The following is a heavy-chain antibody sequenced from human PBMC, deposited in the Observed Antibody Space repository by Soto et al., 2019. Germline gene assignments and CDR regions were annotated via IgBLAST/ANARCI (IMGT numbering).Heavy chain of an antibody. V-gene: IGHV3-30-3*01. Sequence: QVQLVESGGCVVQPGRSLRLSCAASGFTFSSYAMHWVRQAPGKGLEWVAVISYDGHNKYYADSMRGRFTISRDNAKDTLYLHMNCLRAEDPAVYYWARVPDLRYCSVGHCDPDYWGQGTLVTVSS. CDR1: GFTFSSYA. CDR3: ARVPDLRYCSVGHCDPDY. J-gene: IGHJ4*02. CDR2: ISYDGHNK. D-gene: IGHD2-15*01.